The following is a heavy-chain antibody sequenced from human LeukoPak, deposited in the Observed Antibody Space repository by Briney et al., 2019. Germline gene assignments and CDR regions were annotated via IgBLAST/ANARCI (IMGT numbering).Heavy chain of an antibody. D-gene: IGHD2-15*01. Sequence: ASETLSLTCTVSGDSISGDYWSWIRQPPGKGLEWIGYIYYSGTTNYNPSLKSRVTISVDTSKNQSSLELSSVTAADTAVYYCAGYCSGGSCYTYAFDIWGQGTMVTVSS. CDR2: IYYSGTT. CDR3: AGYCSGGSCYTYAFDI. CDR1: GDSISGDY. J-gene: IGHJ3*02. V-gene: IGHV4-59*12.